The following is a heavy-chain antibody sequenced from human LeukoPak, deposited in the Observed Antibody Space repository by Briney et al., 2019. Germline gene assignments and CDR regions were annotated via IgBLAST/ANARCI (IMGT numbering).Heavy chain of an antibody. CDR1: GLTFSNSG. CDR2: ISDSGDST. Sequence: GGSLRLSCAASGLTFSNSGMSWVRQAPGKGLEWVSVISDSGDSTYYADSVKGRFTISRDNSKNTLYLQMHSLRTEDTAVYYCARDPTTVNVGYDGMDVWGQGTTVTVSS. D-gene: IGHD4-17*01. J-gene: IGHJ6*02. CDR3: ARDPTTVNVGYDGMDV. V-gene: IGHV3-23*01.